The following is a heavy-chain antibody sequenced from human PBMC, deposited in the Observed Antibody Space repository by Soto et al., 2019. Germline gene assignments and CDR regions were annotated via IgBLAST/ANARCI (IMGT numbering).Heavy chain of an antibody. CDR3: ASARIAAADDAFDI. D-gene: IGHD6-13*01. CDR1: GFTFSSYS. Sequence: GGSLRLSCAASGFTFSSYSMNWVRQAPGKGLEWVSSISSSSSYIYYADSVKGRFTISRDNAKNSLYLQMNSLRAEATAVYYCASARIAAADDAFDIWGQGTMATVSS. CDR2: ISSSSSYI. J-gene: IGHJ3*02. V-gene: IGHV3-21*01.